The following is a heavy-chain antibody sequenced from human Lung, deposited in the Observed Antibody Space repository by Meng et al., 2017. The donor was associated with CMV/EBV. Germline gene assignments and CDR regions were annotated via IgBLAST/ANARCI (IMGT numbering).Heavy chain of an antibody. D-gene: IGHD6-19*01. Sequence: QVQLVESGAEVKKPGASVKVSCKASGYTFTSYDINWVRQGTGQGLEWMGWMNPNRGTTGYAQKFQGRVTMTRNISKSTAYMDLSSLRSEDTAVYYCATGVADFEYWGQGTLVTVSS. CDR3: ATGVADFEY. CDR2: MNPNRGTT. V-gene: IGHV1-8*01. J-gene: IGHJ4*02. CDR1: GYTFTSYD.